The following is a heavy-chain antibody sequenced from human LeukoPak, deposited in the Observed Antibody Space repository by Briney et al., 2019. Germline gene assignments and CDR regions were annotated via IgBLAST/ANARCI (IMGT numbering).Heavy chain of an antibody. Sequence: PGGSLRHSCAASGFTFSSYWMSWVRQAPGGGLEWVANIKQDGSETYYVDSVKGRFTISRDNAKNSLYLQMNSLRAEDTAVYYCARVYSHTITMVRGVIGGWGQGTVVTVSS. CDR1: GFTFSSYW. CDR3: ARVYSHTITMVRGVIGG. CDR2: IKQDGSET. J-gene: IGHJ4*02. D-gene: IGHD3-10*01. V-gene: IGHV3-7*03.